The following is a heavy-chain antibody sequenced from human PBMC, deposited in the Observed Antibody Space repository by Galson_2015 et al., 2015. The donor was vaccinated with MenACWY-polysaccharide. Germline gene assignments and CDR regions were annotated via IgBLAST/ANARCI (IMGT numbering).Heavy chain of an antibody. D-gene: IGHD4-17*01. CDR1: GYTFTNYA. J-gene: IGHJ4*02. V-gene: IGHV7-4-1*02. CDR2: INTNTGNP. CDR3: VRDPKQIPPTVPMGRFDS. Sequence: SVKVSCKASGYTFTNYAINWVRQAAGQGLEWLGRINTNTGNPTYAKAFTGGFVFYLDTSVSTAYIQISSLKANVAGVYYCVRDPKQIPPTVPMGRFDSWGQGTLVTVSS.